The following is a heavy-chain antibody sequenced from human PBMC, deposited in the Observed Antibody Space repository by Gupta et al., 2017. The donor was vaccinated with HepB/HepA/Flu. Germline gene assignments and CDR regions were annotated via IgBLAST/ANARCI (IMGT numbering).Heavy chain of an antibody. D-gene: IGHD2-2*01. CDR1: GFTFSRYW. Sequence: EVYLVESGGGLVQPGGSLRLSCAASGFTFSRYWMNWVRQAPGKGLEWVANIKQDGSEKYYVDSVKGRFTISRDNAKNSLSLQMNSLRAEDTAVYYCASPYCSNTRCYDVFDLWGQGTMVTVSS. V-gene: IGHV3-7*01. J-gene: IGHJ3*01. CDR3: ASPYCSNTRCYDVFDL. CDR2: IKQDGSEK.